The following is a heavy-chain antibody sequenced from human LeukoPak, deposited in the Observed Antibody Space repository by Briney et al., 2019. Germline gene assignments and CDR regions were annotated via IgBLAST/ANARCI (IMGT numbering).Heavy chain of an antibody. CDR1: GFTFSSYA. J-gene: IGHJ5*02. V-gene: IGHV3-23*01. CDR2: ISGSGGST. D-gene: IGHD6-13*01. Sequence: GGSLRLSCAASGFTFSSYAMSWVRQAPGKGLEWVSAISGSGGSTYYADSVKGRFTISRDISKNTLYLQMNSLRAEDTAVYYCAKARIAGRGGWFDPWGQGTLVTVSS. CDR3: AKARIAGRGGWFDP.